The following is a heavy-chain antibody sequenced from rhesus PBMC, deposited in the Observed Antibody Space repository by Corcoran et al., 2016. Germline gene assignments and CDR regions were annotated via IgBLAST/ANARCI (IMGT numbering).Heavy chain of an antibody. J-gene: IGHJ4*01. CDR2: IYGSSMST. CDR1: GGSISDSYR. Sequence: QVQLQESGPGVVKPSETLSLTCAVSGGSISDSYRWSWIRQPPGKGLEWIGYIYGSSMSTNSNPSLKSRVTISKDTSKNQFSLKLSSVAAADTAVYYCARAVSREVIIDYWGQGVLVTVSS. D-gene: IGHD3-34*01. CDR3: ARAVSREVIIDY. V-gene: IGHV4S10*01.